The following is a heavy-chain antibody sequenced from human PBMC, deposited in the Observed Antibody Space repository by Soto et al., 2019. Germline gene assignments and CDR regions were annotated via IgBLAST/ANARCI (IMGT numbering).Heavy chain of an antibody. V-gene: IGHV3-23*01. CDR2: IYGGGNGP. CDR1: GFTFSDFA. J-gene: IGHJ4*02. CDR3: AKMEGMDPWAYSFDY. Sequence: EVQVFESGGGLVQPGGSLRLSCAATGFTFSDFAMSWVRQAPGKGLEWVSRIYGGGNGPHYADSVKGRVTISRDNSKNTLYMQMNRLRAEDTAVYYCAKMEGMDPWAYSFDYWGQGTLVTVSS. D-gene: IGHD2-2*03.